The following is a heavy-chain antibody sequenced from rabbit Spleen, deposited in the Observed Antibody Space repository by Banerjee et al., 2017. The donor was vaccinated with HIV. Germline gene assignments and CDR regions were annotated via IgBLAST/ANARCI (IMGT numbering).Heavy chain of an antibody. Sequence: QEQLEESGGDLVKPEGSLTLTCTASGFSFSSSYWMCWVRQAPGKGLEWIACINRVTGKSVYASWAKGRFSMSRTSSTTVTLQMTSLTAADTATYFCARDLVAVIGWNFNLWGPGTLVTVS. D-gene: IGHD8-1*01. J-gene: IGHJ4*01. CDR3: ARDLVAVIGWNFNL. CDR2: INRVTGKS. V-gene: IGHV1S45*01. CDR1: GFSFSSSYW.